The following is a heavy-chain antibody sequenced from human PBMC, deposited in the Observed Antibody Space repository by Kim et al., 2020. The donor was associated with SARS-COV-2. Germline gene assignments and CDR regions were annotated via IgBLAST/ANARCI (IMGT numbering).Heavy chain of an antibody. CDR1: GFTFSSYA. Sequence: GGSLRLSCAASGFTFSSYAMHWVRQAPGKGLEWVAVISYDGRNKYYVDSVKGLFTISRDNSKTTLYLQMNSLRAEDTAVYYCASLGYCSGGSCYAEAFDIWGQGTMVTVSS. D-gene: IGHD2-15*01. CDR3: ASLGYCSGGSCYAEAFDI. J-gene: IGHJ3*02. CDR2: ISYDGRNK. V-gene: IGHV3-30*04.